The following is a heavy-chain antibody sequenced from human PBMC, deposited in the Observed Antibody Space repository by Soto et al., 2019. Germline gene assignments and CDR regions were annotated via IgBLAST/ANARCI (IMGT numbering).Heavy chain of an antibody. CDR2: INSDGTNT. CDR3: AREFWPLNWFDP. Sequence: GGSLRLSCVASGFTFTNYWMHWVRQAPGKGLVWVSYINSDGTNTNYADSVKGRFTISRDNAKNSLYLQMNSLRDEDTAVYYCAREFWPLNWFDPWGQGTLVTVSS. V-gene: IGHV3-74*01. CDR1: GFTFTNYW. J-gene: IGHJ5*02. D-gene: IGHD3-3*01.